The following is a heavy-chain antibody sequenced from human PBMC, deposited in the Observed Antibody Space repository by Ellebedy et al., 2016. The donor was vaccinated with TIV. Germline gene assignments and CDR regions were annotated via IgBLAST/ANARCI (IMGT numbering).Heavy chain of an antibody. CDR3: VKDDSGGFFPDQ. D-gene: IGHD3-22*01. J-gene: IGHJ4*02. CDR1: GFTFNSYA. Sequence: PGGSLRLSCAASGFTFNSYAMTWVRQAPGKGLEWVSAISGIGGGTYYADSVKGRFTITRDNSRNTVYLKMNSLRDEDTAVYYCVKDDSGGFFPDQWGQGTLVTVSS. CDR2: ISGIGGGT. V-gene: IGHV3-23*01.